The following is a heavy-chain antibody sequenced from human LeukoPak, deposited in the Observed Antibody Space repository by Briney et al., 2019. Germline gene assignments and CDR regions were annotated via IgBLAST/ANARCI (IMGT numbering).Heavy chain of an antibody. V-gene: IGHV1-8*01. Sequence: ASVKVSCKASGYTFTSYDINWVRQATGQGLEWMGWMNPNSGNTGYAQKFQGRVTMTRNTSISTAYMELSGLRSEDTAVYYCASRSMWTLRRNWFDPWGQRTLVTVSS. D-gene: IGHD2-15*01. J-gene: IGHJ5*02. CDR2: MNPNSGNT. CDR1: GYTFTSYD. CDR3: ASRSMWTLRRNWFDP.